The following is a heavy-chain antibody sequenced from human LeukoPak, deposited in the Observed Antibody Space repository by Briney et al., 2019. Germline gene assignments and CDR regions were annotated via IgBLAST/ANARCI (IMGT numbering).Heavy chain of an antibody. Sequence: GASVKVSCKASGYTFTGYYMHWVRQAPGQGLEWMGWINPNSGGTNYAQKFQGRVTMTRDTSISTAYMELSRLRSDDTAVYYCARDLVGNYYYYMDVWGKGTTVTVSS. V-gene: IGHV1-2*02. CDR3: ARDLVGNYYYYMDV. J-gene: IGHJ6*03. CDR2: INPNSGGT. CDR1: GYTFTGYY. D-gene: IGHD6-6*01.